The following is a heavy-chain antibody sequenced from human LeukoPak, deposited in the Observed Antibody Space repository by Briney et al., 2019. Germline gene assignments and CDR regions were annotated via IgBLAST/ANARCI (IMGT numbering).Heavy chain of an antibody. Sequence: GGSLRLSCAASGFTFSSSAMSWVRQAPGKGLERVSNISGSGSGGSTYYADSVKGRFTISRDNSKNTLYLQMNSLRADDTATYYCVRGLLEWLRLETYYFDYWGQGTLVTVSS. V-gene: IGHV3-23*01. J-gene: IGHJ4*02. CDR1: GFTFSSSA. CDR3: VRGLLEWLRLETYYFDY. D-gene: IGHD3-3*01. CDR2: ISGSGSGGST.